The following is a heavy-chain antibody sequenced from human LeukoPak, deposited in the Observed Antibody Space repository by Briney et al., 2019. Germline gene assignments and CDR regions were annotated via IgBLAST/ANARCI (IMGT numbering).Heavy chain of an antibody. Sequence: GSLRLSCAASEFTFSSYWMNWVRQAPGKGLEWVANIKPDGSDKYYVDSVKGRFTISRDNAKNSLYLQMNSLRAEDTAVYYCARAYNALDVWGQGTTVTVSS. CDR3: ARAYNALDV. V-gene: IGHV3-7*01. CDR2: IKPDGSDK. CDR1: EFTFSSYW. J-gene: IGHJ6*02.